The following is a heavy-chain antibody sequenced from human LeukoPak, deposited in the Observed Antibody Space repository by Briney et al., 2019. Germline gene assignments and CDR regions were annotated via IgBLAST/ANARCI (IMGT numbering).Heavy chain of an antibody. CDR1: GFTFSSYW. CDR2: VNPDGSST. V-gene: IGHV3-74*01. D-gene: IGHD3-22*01. J-gene: IGHJ4*02. Sequence: PGGSLRLSCAASGFTFSSYWMHWVPQAPGKGLVWVSRVNPDGSSTAYADSVKGRFTISRDNAKNTLYLQMNSLRAEDTAVYYCASSTGAVVSWGQGTLVTVSS. CDR3: ASSTGAVVS.